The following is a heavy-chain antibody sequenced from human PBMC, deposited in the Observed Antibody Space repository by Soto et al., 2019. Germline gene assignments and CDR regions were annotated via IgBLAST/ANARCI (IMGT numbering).Heavy chain of an antibody. Sequence: LRLSCAASGFTFTSYYMTWVRQAQGKGLEWVANVNEDGSERYYVDSVKGRFTVSRDNAKNSLYLQMNSLRAEDTAIYYCAKWGEDASDYWGQGSLVTVS. D-gene: IGHD3-16*01. CDR1: GFTFTSYY. V-gene: IGHV3-7*01. CDR2: VNEDGSER. J-gene: IGHJ4*02. CDR3: AKWGEDASDY.